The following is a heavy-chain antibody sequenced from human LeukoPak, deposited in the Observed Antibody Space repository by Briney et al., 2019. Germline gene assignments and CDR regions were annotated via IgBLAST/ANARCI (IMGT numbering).Heavy chain of an antibody. D-gene: IGHD3-3*01. V-gene: IGHV5-51*01. Sequence: PGESLKISCQGSGYSFTTYWIAWVRQMPGKGLEWMGIIYPHDSDTRYSPSFQGLVTISVDKSTSTAYLQWSSLKASDTAMYYCARLVTIFGVVGYFDYWGQGALVTVSS. CDR1: GYSFTTYW. J-gene: IGHJ4*02. CDR3: ARLVTIFGVVGYFDY. CDR2: IYPHDSDT.